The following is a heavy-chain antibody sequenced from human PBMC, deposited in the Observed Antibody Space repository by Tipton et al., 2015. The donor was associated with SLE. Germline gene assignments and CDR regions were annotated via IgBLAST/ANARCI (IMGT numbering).Heavy chain of an antibody. J-gene: IGHJ4*02. V-gene: IGHV3-74*01. CDR2: IYSDGSSA. Sequence: SLRLSCGASGFTFSSYWMHWVRQAPGKGLVWVSRIYSDGSSANYADSVKGRFTISRDNSKNTLYLQMNSLRAEDTAVYYCAKIDTPEKWPQQLVRRSYFDYWGQGTLVTVSS. D-gene: IGHD6-13*01. CDR3: AKIDTPEKWPQQLVRRSYFDY. CDR1: GFTFSSYW.